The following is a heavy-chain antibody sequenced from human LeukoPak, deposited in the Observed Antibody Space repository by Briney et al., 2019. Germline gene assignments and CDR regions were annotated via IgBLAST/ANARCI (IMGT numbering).Heavy chain of an antibody. CDR2: ISYDGSNK. CDR1: GFTFSSYA. V-gene: IGHV3-30-3*01. CDR3: ARQGNYGSGSYVRDAFDI. D-gene: IGHD3-10*01. J-gene: IGHJ3*02. Sequence: HPGRSLTLSCAASGFTFSSYAMHWVRRAPGKGLEWVAVISYDGSNKYYADSVKGRFTISRDNSKNTVYLQMNSLRAEDTAVYYCARQGNYGSGSYVRDAFDIWGQGTMVTVSS.